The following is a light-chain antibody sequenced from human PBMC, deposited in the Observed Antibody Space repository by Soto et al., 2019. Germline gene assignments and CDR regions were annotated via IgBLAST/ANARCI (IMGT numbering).Light chain of an antibody. CDR3: QQRSNWPSIT. CDR2: DAS. V-gene: IGKV3-11*01. J-gene: IGKJ5*01. CDR1: QSISSY. Sequence: EVALTHSADTLSLHPGARAALSGRASQSISSYLAWYQQKPGQAPRLLIYDASSRATGVPARFSGSGSGTDFTLTISSLEPEDFAVYYCQQRSNWPSITFGQGTRLE.